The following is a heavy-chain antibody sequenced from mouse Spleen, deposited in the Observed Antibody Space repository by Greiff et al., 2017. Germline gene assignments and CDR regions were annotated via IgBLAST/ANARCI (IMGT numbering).Heavy chain of an antibody. J-gene: IGHJ2*01. Sequence: DVQLQESGTVLARPGASVKMSCKTSGYTFTSYWMHWVKQRPGQGLEWIGAIYPGNGDTSYNQKFKGKAKLTAVTSASTAYMELSSLTNEDSAVYYCTRGAGHFDHWGPGTTLTVSS. CDR2: IYPGNGDT. D-gene: IGHD3-3*01. V-gene: IGHV1-5*01. CDR1: GYTFTSYW. CDR3: TRGAGHFDH.